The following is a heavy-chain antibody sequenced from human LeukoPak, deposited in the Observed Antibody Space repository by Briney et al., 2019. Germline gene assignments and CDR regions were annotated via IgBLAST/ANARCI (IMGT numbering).Heavy chain of an antibody. CDR2: IYYSGST. V-gene: IGHV4-61*08. Sequence: PSETLSLTCTVSGGSISSGGYYWSCIQQPPGKGLECIGYIYYSGSTNYNPSLKSRVTISVDTSKHQFSLKLSSVTAADTAVYYCARVLRGYRNYYYYYMDVWGKGTTVTVSS. J-gene: IGHJ6*03. D-gene: IGHD5-18*01. CDR1: GGSISSGGYY. CDR3: ARVLRGYRNYYYYYMDV.